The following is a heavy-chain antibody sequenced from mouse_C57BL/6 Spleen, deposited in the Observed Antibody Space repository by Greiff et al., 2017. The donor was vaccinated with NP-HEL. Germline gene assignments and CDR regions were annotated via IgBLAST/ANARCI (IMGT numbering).Heavy chain of an antibody. CDR3: ARLYYGSHYYAMDY. J-gene: IGHJ4*01. V-gene: IGHV1-64*01. D-gene: IGHD1-1*01. CDR2: IHPNSGST. CDR1: GYTFTSYW. Sequence: VQLVESGAELVKPGASVKLSCKASGYTFTSYWMHWVKQRPGQGLEWIGMIHPNSGSTNYNEKFKSKATLTVDKSSSTAYMQLSSLTSEDSAVYYCARLYYGSHYYAMDYWGQGTSVTVSS.